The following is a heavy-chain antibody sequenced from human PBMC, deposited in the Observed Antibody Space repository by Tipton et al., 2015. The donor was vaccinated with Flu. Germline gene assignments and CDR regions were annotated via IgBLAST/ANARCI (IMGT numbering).Heavy chain of an antibody. CDR1: GGSISSGGSY. J-gene: IGHJ4*02. V-gene: IGHV4-31*01. CDR3: ARDRGFGAYAFDS. D-gene: IGHD2-21*01. Sequence: LRLSCTVSGGSISSGGSYWSWIRQHPGKGLEWIGNIYYTGITDYSPSLKSLVTISVDTSKNQFSLNLSSVTAADTAFYFCARDRGFGAYAFDSWGQGTLVTVSS. CDR2: IYYTGIT.